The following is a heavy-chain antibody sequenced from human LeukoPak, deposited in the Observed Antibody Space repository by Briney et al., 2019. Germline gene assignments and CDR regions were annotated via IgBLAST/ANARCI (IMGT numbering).Heavy chain of an antibody. CDR3: ARENSKNP. Sequence: SVKVSCKASGGTFSSYAISWVRQAPGQGLEWMGRIIPILGIANYAQKLQGRVTITADKSTSTAYMELSSLRSEDTAVYYCARENSKNPWGQGTLVTVSS. J-gene: IGHJ5*02. CDR2: IIPILGIA. D-gene: IGHD4-11*01. CDR1: GGTFSSYA. V-gene: IGHV1-69*04.